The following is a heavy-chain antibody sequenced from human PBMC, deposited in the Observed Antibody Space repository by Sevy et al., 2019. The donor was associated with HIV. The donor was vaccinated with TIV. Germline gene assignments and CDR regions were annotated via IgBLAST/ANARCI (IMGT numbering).Heavy chain of an antibody. Sequence: KQSQTLSLTCAISGDSVSSNSAAWNWIRQSPSRGLEWLGRTYYRSKWYNDYAVSGKSRITINPDTSKNQSSLQLNSVTPEDTAVYYCARDEELLYAHGFDYWGQGTLVTVSS. V-gene: IGHV6-1*01. D-gene: IGHD3-10*01. CDR3: ARDEELLYAHGFDY. CDR2: TYYRSKWYN. CDR1: GDSVSSNSAA. J-gene: IGHJ4*02.